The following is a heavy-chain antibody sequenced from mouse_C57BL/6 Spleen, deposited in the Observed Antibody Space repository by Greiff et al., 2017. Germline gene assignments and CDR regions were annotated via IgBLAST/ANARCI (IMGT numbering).Heavy chain of an antibody. CDR2: IYPRSGNT. CDR1: GYTFTSYG. Sequence: VQLQQSGAELARPGASVKLSCKASGYTFTSYGISWVKQRTGQGLEWIGEIYPRSGNTYYNEKFKGKATLTADKSSSTAYMELRSLTSEDSAVXFCARGSSGYPFAYWGQGTLVTVSA. V-gene: IGHV1-81*01. CDR3: ARGSSGYPFAY. J-gene: IGHJ3*01. D-gene: IGHD3-2*02.